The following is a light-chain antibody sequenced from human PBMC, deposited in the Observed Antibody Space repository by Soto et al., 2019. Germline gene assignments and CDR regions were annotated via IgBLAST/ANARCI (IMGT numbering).Light chain of an antibody. CDR3: MQSTQLPPT. CDR1: QSLLHITGETF. J-gene: IGKJ5*01. Sequence: DVAMTQTLLYLSVAPGQPASISCKSSQSLLHITGETFLFWYLQKPGQSPQLLIYEVSTRVSGVPDRFSGSGSGTDFTLDIRRVETDDVGIYYCMQSTQLPPTSGQGTRLEIK. CDR2: EVS. V-gene: IGKV2D-29*02.